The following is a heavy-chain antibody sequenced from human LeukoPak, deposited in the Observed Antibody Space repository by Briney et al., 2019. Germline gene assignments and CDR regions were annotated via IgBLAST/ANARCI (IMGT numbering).Heavy chain of an antibody. Sequence: GGSLRLSCAASGFTFSSYSMNWVRQAPGKGLEWVSSISSSSSYIYYADSEKGRFTISRDNAKNSLYLQMTSLRAEDTAVYYCARLVVVPAASGAFDIWGQGTMVTVSS. D-gene: IGHD2-2*01. CDR1: GFTFSSYS. CDR3: ARLVVVPAASGAFDI. J-gene: IGHJ3*02. CDR2: ISSSSSYI. V-gene: IGHV3-21*01.